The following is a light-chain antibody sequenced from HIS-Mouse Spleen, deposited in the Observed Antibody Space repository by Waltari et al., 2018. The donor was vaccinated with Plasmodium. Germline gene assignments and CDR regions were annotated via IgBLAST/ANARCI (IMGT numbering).Light chain of an antibody. J-gene: IGKJ4*01. CDR3: QQSYSTPPLT. CDR1: QSISSY. CDR2: AAS. Sequence: DIQMTQSPSSLSASVGDRVTITCRASQSISSYLNWYQQKPGKGPKLLIYAASSLQSRGPSRFSGSGSGTDITLTISSLQPEDFATYYYQQSYSTPPLTFGGGTKVEIK. V-gene: IGKV1-39*01.